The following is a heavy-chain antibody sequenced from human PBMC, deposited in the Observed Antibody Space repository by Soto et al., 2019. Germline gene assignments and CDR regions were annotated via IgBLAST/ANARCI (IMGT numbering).Heavy chain of an antibody. CDR2: IIPIFHKA. J-gene: IGHJ5*02. Sequence: QVQLVQSGAEVKKPGSSVKVSCNASGDTFSTYAISWVRQAPGQGLEWMGGIIPIFHKAKYAQKFQGRVTITADESTRTAYMELSSLSSQDTAVYYCARDPNSNSGENWCEHWGKGTLVTFSS. V-gene: IGHV1-69*01. D-gene: IGHD1-1*01. CDR3: ARDPNSNSGENWCEH. CDR1: GDTFSTYA.